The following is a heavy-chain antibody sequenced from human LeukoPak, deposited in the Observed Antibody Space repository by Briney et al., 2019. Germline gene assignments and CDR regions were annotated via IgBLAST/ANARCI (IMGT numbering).Heavy chain of an antibody. CDR1: GFTFSNYW. CDR2: INRDGSTT. CDR3: ARDKKSGESSEIDY. D-gene: IGHD3-10*01. J-gene: IGHJ4*02. Sequence: GGSLRPSCAASGFTFSNYWVHWVRQAPGKGLVWVSRINRDGSTTKYADSVKGRFTVSRDNAKNTLNLQMNSLRAEDTAVYYCARDKKSGESSEIDYWGQGTLVTVSS. V-gene: IGHV3-74*03.